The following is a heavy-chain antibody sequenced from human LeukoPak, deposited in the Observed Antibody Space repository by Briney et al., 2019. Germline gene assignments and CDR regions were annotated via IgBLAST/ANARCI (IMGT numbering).Heavy chain of an antibody. Sequence: GGSLRLSCAASGFTFDDYGMSWVRQAPGKGLEWVSGINWNGGSTGYADSVKGRFTISRDNAKNSLYLQMNSLRAEDTALYYCAREPESGSYLAFDYWGQGTLVTVSS. CDR3: AREPESGSYLAFDY. CDR2: INWNGGST. D-gene: IGHD1-26*01. J-gene: IGHJ4*02. CDR1: GFTFDDYG. V-gene: IGHV3-20*04.